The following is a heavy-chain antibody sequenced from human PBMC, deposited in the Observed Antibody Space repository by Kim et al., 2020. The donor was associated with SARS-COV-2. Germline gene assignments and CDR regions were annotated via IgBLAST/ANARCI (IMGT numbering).Heavy chain of an antibody. Sequence: ADSGKGRFTISRDNSKNTRYLQMNSLRAEDTAVYYCANKNYYDSSGYLLCWGQGTLVTVSS. CDR3: ANKNYYDSSGYLLC. V-gene: IGHV3-23*01. J-gene: IGHJ4*02. D-gene: IGHD3-22*01.